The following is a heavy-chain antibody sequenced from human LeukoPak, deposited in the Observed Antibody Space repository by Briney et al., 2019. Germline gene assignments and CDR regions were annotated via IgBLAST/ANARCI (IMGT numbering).Heavy chain of an antibody. CDR1: GFTFSSYS. Sequence: GGSLRLSCAASGFTFSSYSMNWVRQAPGKGLEWVSSISSSSSYIYYADSVKGRFTISRDNAKNSLYLQMNSLRAEDTAVYYCARIKVVPAAHRGPTRAFDIWGQGTMVTVSS. CDR2: ISSSSSYI. J-gene: IGHJ3*02. CDR3: ARIKVVPAAHRGPTRAFDI. D-gene: IGHD2-2*01. V-gene: IGHV3-21*01.